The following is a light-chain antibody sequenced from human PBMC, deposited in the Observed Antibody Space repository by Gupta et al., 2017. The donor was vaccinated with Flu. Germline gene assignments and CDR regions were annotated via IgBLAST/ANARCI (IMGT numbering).Light chain of an antibody. CDR2: TLS. CDR1: KSRLASDDGTTY. J-gene: IGKJ4*01. Sequence: PGEPASIGCRVSKSRLASDDGTTYLDWYLQKPGQSPKLLIYTLSYRATGVPARFSGSGSGTDFTLNISRLEAEDVGVYYCMQHKEFPLTFGGGTKVEIK. V-gene: IGKV2-40*01. CDR3: MQHKEFPLT.